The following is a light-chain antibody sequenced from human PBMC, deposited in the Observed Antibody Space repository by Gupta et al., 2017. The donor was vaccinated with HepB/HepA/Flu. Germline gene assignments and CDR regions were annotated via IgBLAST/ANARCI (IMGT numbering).Light chain of an antibody. V-gene: IGKV2-28*01. CDR2: LVS. J-gene: IGKJ1*01. CDR3: WLAAQTPWT. CDR1: QSLLHSNGYNY. Sequence: EIVMTQSPLSLLVTPGEPASISCSSSQSLLHSNGYNYLDWYLQKPGRSPQLLLYLVSNRASGVPHRFSGSGSCRDFTLKIIRVEAEDVVVYYCWLAAQTPWTFGQGTKVEIK.